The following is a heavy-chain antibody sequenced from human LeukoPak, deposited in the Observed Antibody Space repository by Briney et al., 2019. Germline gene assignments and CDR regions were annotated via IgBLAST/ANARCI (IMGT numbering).Heavy chain of an antibody. CDR2: ISGSGGST. CDR3: AKDRKYCSSTSCYSPFDY. J-gene: IGHJ4*02. CDR1: GFTFSSYA. V-gene: IGHV3-23*01. Sequence: GGSLRLSCTASGFTFSSYAMSWVRQAPGKGPEWVSAISGSGGSTYYADSVKGRFTISRDNSKNTLYLQMNSLRAEDTAVYYCAKDRKYCSSTSCYSPFDYWGQGTLVTVSS. D-gene: IGHD2-2*02.